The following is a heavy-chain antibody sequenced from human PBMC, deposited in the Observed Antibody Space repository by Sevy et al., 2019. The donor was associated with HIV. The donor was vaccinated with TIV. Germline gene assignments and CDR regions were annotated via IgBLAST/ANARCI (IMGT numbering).Heavy chain of an antibody. CDR3: ARAKSGYGYALNY. D-gene: IGHD5-18*01. J-gene: IGHJ4*02. CDR1: GFTVNSNY. Sequence: GGYLRLSCAASGFTVNSNYMTWVRQAPGKGLEGVSVIHSDDTTYQADSVKDRFTISRDNFKNTLYLHMSSLRAEDTAVYYCARAKSGYGYALNYWGQGTLVTVSS. CDR2: IHSDDTT. V-gene: IGHV3-66*01.